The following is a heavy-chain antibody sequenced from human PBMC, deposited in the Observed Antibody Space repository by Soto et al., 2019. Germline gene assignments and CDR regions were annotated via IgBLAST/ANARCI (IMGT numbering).Heavy chain of an antibody. D-gene: IGHD2-15*01. CDR2: IKQDGSEK. V-gene: IGHV3-7*03. Sequence: EGQLVESGGGLVQPGGSLRLACAASGFTFSSYWMSWVRQAPGKGLEWVANIKQDGSEKYYVDSVKGRFTISRDNAKNSLNLQRNSLRAEDTAVYYCASDIVVVGNDYWGQGTLVTVSS. J-gene: IGHJ4*02. CDR3: ASDIVVVGNDY. CDR1: GFTFSSYW.